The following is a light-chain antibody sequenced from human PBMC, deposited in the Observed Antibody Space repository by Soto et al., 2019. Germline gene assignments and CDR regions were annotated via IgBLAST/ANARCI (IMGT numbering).Light chain of an antibody. J-gene: IGKJ5*01. CDR3: QHRMNWPLT. CDR2: GAS. CDR1: QYVTGSY. Sequence: DIVLTQSLGTLSLSPGESATLSCSASQYVTGSYLAWYQQKPGQAPRLLIYGASNRATGIPDRFSGSGSGTDFTLTISRLEPEDFAVYYCQHRMNWPLTFGQGTRLEIK. V-gene: IGKV3D-20*02.